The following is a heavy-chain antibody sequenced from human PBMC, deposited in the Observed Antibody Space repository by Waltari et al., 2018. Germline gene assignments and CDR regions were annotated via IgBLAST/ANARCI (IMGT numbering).Heavy chain of an antibody. J-gene: IGHJ6*02. CDR1: GFSFDNFA. D-gene: IGHD6-13*01. Sequence: EVKVVESGGGLVQPGRSLGLSCTGSGFSFDNFAMHWVRQAPGKGLEWVSGISWDSRAIGYAESVRGRFTISRDNARNSVYLQMNSLRSEDMALYYCAKGVSSWYSFGMDVWGQGTTVTVSS. CDR3: AKGVSSWYSFGMDV. CDR2: ISWDSRAI. V-gene: IGHV3-9*03.